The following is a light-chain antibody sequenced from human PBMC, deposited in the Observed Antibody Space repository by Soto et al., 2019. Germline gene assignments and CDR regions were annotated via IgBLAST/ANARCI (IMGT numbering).Light chain of an antibody. Sequence: QSVLTQPPSVSDAPGQRVTISCTGSSSNIGAGYEAHWYQQVPGTAPKLLIYENNNRPSGVPDRFSGYKSGTSASLAITGLQAEDEAEYYCQSYDSSLSGYVFGTGTKLTVL. CDR2: ENN. V-gene: IGLV1-40*01. CDR3: QSYDSSLSGYV. CDR1: SSNIGAGYE. J-gene: IGLJ1*01.